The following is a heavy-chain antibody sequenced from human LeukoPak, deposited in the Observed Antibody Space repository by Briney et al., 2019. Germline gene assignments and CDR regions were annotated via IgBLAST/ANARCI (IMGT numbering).Heavy chain of an antibody. J-gene: IGHJ4*02. CDR1: GFTFSSYA. CDR2: ISYDGSNR. CDR3: ARDQVRGIDY. D-gene: IGHD3-10*01. V-gene: IGHV3-30*04. Sequence: GRSLRLSCAASGFTFSSYAMHWVRQAPGKGLEWVAVISYDGSNRYYADSVKGRFTISRDNSKNTLYLQMNSLRAEDTAVYYCARDQVRGIDYWGQGTLVTVPS.